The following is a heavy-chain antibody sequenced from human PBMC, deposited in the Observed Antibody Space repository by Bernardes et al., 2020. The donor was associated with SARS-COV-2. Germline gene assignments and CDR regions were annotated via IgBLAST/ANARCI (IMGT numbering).Heavy chain of an antibody. Sequence: GGSLRLSCAASGFTLNSYAIHWVRQAPGKGPEWVAVIWSDGSNEYLAESVRGRFTISRDNSKNTAYLQMNSLRVEDTALYVCARDGEGFYDSGLLESWGQGTLVTVSS. CDR2: IWSDGSNE. V-gene: IGHV3-33*01. D-gene: IGHD3-22*01. J-gene: IGHJ4*02. CDR3: ARDGEGFYDSGLLES. CDR1: GFTLNSYA.